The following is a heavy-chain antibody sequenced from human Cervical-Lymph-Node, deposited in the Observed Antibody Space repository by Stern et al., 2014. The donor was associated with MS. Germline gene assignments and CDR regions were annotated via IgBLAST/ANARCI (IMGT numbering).Heavy chain of an antibody. V-gene: IGHV4-59*01. CDR1: GGSISSYY. CDR2: IYYSGST. D-gene: IGHD3-22*01. Sequence: QVQLVESGPGLVKPSETLSLTCTVSGGSISSYYWSWIRQPPGKGLEWIGYIYYSGSTNYNPSLKSRVTISVDTSKNQFSLKLSSVTAADTAVYYCARSRDSSGYYLLYWSQGTLVTVSS. J-gene: IGHJ4*02. CDR3: ARSRDSSGYYLLY.